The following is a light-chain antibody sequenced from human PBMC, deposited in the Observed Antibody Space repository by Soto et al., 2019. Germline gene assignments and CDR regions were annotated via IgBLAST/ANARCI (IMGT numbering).Light chain of an antibody. J-gene: IGKJ2*01. CDR2: SAS. CDR1: QSIGSY. CDR3: QQFGSSSYT. V-gene: IGKV3-20*01. Sequence: EIVLTQSPATLSLSPGERATLSCRASQSIGSYLTWYQQKPGQAPRLLIYSASSRATGIPDRFSGSGSGTDFTLTISRLEPEDFAVYYCQQFGSSSYTFGQGTKLEIK.